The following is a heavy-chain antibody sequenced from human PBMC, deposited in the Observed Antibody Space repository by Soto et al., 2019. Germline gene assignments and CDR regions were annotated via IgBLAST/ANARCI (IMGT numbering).Heavy chain of an antibody. D-gene: IGHD6-6*01. CDR2: INPSGGST. V-gene: IGHV1-46*01. J-gene: IGHJ5*02. Sequence: QVQLVQSGAEVKKPGASVKVSCKASGYTFTSYYMHWVRQAPGQGLEWMGIINPSGGSTSYAQKFQGRVTMTRDTSTSTVYMELSSLRSEDTAVYYCARDSRGIAARVPGFDPWGQGTLVTVSS. CDR3: ARDSRGIAARVPGFDP. CDR1: GYTFTSYY.